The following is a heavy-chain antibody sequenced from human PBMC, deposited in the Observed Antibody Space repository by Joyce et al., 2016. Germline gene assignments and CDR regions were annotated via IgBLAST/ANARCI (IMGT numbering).Heavy chain of an antibody. D-gene: IGHD6-19*01. V-gene: IGHV4-34*02. CDR1: SGPFSGFC. CDR3: ARSQWLAPLMY. Sequence: QVQLQQWGAGLLKTSETLSLTCAVYSGPFSGFCWSWVRQPPGKGLEWIGDITNSGATHYNPSLKSRLTMSVDTSRKEFSLKLSSVTVADTAIYYCARSQWLAPLMYWGQGTPVTVSS. CDR2: ITNSGAT. J-gene: IGHJ4*02.